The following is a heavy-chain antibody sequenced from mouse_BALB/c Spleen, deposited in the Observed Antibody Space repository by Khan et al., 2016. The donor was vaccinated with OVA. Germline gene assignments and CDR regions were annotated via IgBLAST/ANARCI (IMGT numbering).Heavy chain of an antibody. J-gene: IGHJ3*01. Sequence: QVQLQQSGAELARPGASLKMSCKASGYTFTSYTIHWIKLGPGQGLEWIGYINPSNGYTNYNQKFKDKGTLTADKSSTTAYMQLSSLTSDDSAVYNCVRDGAYHRNDGWFAYWGQGTLVTVSA. CDR1: GYTFTSYT. D-gene: IGHD2-14*01. CDR2: INPSNGYT. V-gene: IGHV1-4*01. CDR3: VRDGAYHRNDGWFAY.